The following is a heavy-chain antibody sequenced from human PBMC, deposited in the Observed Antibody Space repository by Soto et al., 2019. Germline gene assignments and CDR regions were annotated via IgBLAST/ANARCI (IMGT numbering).Heavy chain of an antibody. CDR2: INHSGST. V-gene: IGHV4-34*01. J-gene: IGHJ6*03. CDR1: GGSFSGYY. D-gene: IGHD2-2*01. Sequence: SETLSLTCAVYGGSFSGYYWSWIRQPPGKGLEWIGEINHSGSTNYNPSLKSRVTISVDTSKNQFSLKLSSVTAADTAVYYCARAPLVISSTSCYAWRPTCYYYYMDVWGKGTTVTVSS. CDR3: ARAPLVISSTSCYAWRPTCYYYYMDV.